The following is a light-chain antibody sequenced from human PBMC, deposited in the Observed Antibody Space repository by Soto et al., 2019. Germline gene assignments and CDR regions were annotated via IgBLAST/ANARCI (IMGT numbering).Light chain of an antibody. Sequence: EIVLTQSPGTLSLSPGERATLSCRASQSVSSSYLAWYQQKPGQAPRLLIYGASSRATGIPDRFSGSGSGTDFTLTISRLEPEDFAVYYCQQYGSPPPTLGGGTKVEIK. J-gene: IGKJ4*01. CDR3: QQYGSPPPT. V-gene: IGKV3-20*01. CDR1: QSVSSSY. CDR2: GAS.